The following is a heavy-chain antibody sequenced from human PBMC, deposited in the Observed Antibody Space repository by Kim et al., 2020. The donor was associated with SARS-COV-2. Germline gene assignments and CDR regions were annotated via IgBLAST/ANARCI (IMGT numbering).Heavy chain of an antibody. V-gene: IGHV3-30*18. D-gene: IGHD6-19*01. CDR3: AKEVGSSGSAGYFDP. J-gene: IGHJ5*02. CDR2: ISVDGHNR. Sequence: GGSLRLSCAVSGYALTDSVIHWVRQTPGKGLEWLVLISVDGHNRHYAGSAYGRFTISRDTSKNTVYLEMKSLTTDDMGVYYCAKEVGSSGSAGYFDPWGQGTPVTVSS. CDR1: GYALTDSV.